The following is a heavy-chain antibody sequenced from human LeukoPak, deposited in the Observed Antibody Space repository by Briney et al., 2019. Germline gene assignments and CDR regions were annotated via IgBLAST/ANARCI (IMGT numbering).Heavy chain of an antibody. CDR3: AKDYCSSTSCFFFDC. CDR2: ISYDGSNK. J-gene: IGHJ4*02. V-gene: IGHV3-30*18. CDR1: GFTFSSYG. Sequence: PGGSLRLSCAASGFTFSSYGMHWVRQAPGKGLEWVAVISYDGSNKYYADSVKGRFTISRDNTLYLQMNSLRAEDTAVYYCAKDYCSSTSCFFFDCWGQGTLVTVSS. D-gene: IGHD2-2*01.